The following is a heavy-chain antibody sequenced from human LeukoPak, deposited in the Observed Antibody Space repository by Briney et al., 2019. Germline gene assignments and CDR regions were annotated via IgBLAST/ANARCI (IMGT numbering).Heavy chain of an antibody. Sequence: GRSLRLSCAASGFTFDDYAMHWVRQAPGKGLEWVSGISWNSGSIGYADSVKGRFTISRDNAKNSLYLQMNSLRAEDTALYYRAKDRGNDYGDYGYAFDIWGQGTMVTVSS. CDR1: GFTFDDYA. CDR2: ISWNSGSI. V-gene: IGHV3-9*01. D-gene: IGHD4-17*01. CDR3: AKDRGNDYGDYGYAFDI. J-gene: IGHJ3*02.